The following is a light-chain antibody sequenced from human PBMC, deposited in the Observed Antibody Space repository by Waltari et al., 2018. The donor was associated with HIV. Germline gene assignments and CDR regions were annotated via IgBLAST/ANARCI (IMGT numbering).Light chain of an antibody. CDR1: NIGSKS. CDR2: DDS. V-gene: IGLV3-21*04. CDR3: QVWDSSSDHWV. J-gene: IGLJ3*02. Sequence: SYVLTQPPSVSVAPGKTARITCGGNNIGSKSVHWYQQKPGQAPVLVIYDDSGRPSGIPERFSGSKSGNTATLTISRVEAGDEADYYCQVWDSSSDHWVFGGGTKLTVL.